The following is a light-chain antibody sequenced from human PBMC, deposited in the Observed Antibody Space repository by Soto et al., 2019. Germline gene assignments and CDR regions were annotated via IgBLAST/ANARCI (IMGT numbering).Light chain of an antibody. V-gene: IGKV1-39*01. Sequence: DIQMTQSLSSLSASVGDTVTITCRASQSISNSLSWYQQKPGKAPKFLIYVASTLPPGVPSRFSGSGSGTDFTLTISSLQPEDVATYYCQQTFSPPYTFGQGTKLEIK. J-gene: IGKJ2*01. CDR2: VAS. CDR1: QSISNS. CDR3: QQTFSPPYT.